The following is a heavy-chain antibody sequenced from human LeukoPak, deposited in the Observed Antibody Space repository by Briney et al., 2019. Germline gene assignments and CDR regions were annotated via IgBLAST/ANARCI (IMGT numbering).Heavy chain of an antibody. CDR1: GYTFIDYY. CDR3: ARDYGGNDGFDY. CDR2: INPSGGST. V-gene: IGHV1-46*01. D-gene: IGHD4-23*01. J-gene: IGHJ4*02. Sequence: GASVKVSCKTSGYTFIDYYMHWVRQAPGQGLEWMGIINPSGGSTSYAQKFQGRVTLTRDTSTSTVYMELSSLRSEDTAVYYCARDYGGNDGFDYWGQETLVTVSS.